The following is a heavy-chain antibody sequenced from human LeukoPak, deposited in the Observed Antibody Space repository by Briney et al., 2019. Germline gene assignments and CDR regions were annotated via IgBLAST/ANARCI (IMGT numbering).Heavy chain of an antibody. CDR3: TRDILSGWYYFDF. Sequence: GGSLRLPCTASGFTFGDYAMSWVRQAPGKGLEWVGFIRSRRYGGATEYAASVKGRFTISRDDSKSVAYLHMNSLKTEDTAVYYCTRDILSGWYYFDFWGQGTLVTVSS. J-gene: IGHJ4*02. CDR2: IRSRRYGGAT. V-gene: IGHV3-49*04. D-gene: IGHD6-19*01. CDR1: GFTFGDYA.